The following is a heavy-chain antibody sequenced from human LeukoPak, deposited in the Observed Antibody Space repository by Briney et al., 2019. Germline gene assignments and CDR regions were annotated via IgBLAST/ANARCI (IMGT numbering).Heavy chain of an antibody. D-gene: IGHD3-16*01. CDR1: GGTFSSYA. CDR2: IIPIFGTA. J-gene: IGHJ4*02. CDR3: AAQMRRLLGGRDY. V-gene: IGHV1-69*05. Sequence: SVKVSCKASGGTFSSYAISWVRQAPGQGLEWMGGIIPIFGTANYAQKFQGRVTITTDESTSTAYMELSSLRSEGTAVYYCAAQMRRLLGGRDYWGQGTLVTVSS.